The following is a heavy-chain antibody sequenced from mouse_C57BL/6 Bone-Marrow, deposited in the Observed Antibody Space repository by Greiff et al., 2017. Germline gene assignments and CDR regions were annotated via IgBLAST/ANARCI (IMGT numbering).Heavy chain of an antibody. CDR2: IYPRSGNT. J-gene: IGHJ3*01. CDR3: AINYYPFTY. CDR1: GYTFTSYG. Sequence: VKLLESGAELARPGASVKLSCKASGYTFTSYGISWVKQRTGQGLEWIGEIYPRSGNTYYNEKFKGKATLTADKSSSTAYMELRSLTSEDSAVYFCAINYYPFTYWGQGTLVTVSA. D-gene: IGHD1-1*01. V-gene: IGHV1-81*01.